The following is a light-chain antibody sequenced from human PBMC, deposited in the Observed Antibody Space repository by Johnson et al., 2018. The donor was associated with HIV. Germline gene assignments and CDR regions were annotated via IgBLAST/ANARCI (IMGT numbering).Light chain of an antibody. CDR3: GVWDASLSPHYV. V-gene: IGLV1-51*02. CDR1: SSNIENNF. Sequence: QPVLTQPPSVSAAPGQKVTVSCSGSSSNIENNFVSWYQQLPGTAPKLLIYEDNKRPSGIPDRFSGSKSGTSATLGITGLTTGDEADYYCGVWDASLSPHYVSGAGTTITVL. J-gene: IGLJ1*01. CDR2: EDN.